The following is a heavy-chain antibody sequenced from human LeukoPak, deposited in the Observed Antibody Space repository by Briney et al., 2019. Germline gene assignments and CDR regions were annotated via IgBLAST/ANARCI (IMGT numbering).Heavy chain of an antibody. Sequence: GGSLRLSRAASGFTFNNYAMTWVRQAPGKGLEWVSLINGGAGSSYYADSVKGRFTVSRDNSKNTLYLQMNSLGDDDTAIYYCAKGQGYNYGDSIDYWGQGTLVTVSS. CDR3: AKGQGYNYGDSIDY. CDR1: GFTFNNYA. CDR2: INGGAGSS. D-gene: IGHD5-18*01. J-gene: IGHJ4*02. V-gene: IGHV3-23*01.